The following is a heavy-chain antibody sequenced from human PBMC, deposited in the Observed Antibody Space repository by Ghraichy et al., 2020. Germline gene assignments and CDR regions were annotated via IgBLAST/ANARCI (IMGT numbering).Heavy chain of an antibody. V-gene: IGHV3-30*18. CDR1: GFTFSDYG. J-gene: IGHJ4*02. Sequence: GGSLRLSCAASGFTFSDYGMHWVRQAPGRGLEWVASISYDGSNEHYEDSVKGRFIISRDDSKNTLYLQLNSLRPEDTAVYFCAKDFERSRPEDFGIFDLWGPGTLVTASS. CDR2: ISYDGSNE. CDR3: AKDFERSRPEDFGIFDL. D-gene: IGHD6-6*01.